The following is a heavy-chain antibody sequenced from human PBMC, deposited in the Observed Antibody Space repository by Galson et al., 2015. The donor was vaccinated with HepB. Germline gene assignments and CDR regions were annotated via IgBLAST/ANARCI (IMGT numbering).Heavy chain of an antibody. Sequence: SLRLSCAASGFTFSSHGMNWVRQAPGKGLEWVATIWVAGTNKFYADSVKGRFTISRDNSKNTLSLQMNSLRADDTAVYYCAREGDPHIYWSALDFWGQGILVTVSS. CDR2: IWVAGTNK. V-gene: IGHV3-33*01. CDR1: GFTFSSHG. J-gene: IGHJ4*02. CDR3: AREGDPHIYWSALDF. D-gene: IGHD3-3*01.